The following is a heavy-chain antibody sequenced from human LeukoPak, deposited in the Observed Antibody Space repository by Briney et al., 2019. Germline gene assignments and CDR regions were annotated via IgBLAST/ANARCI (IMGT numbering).Heavy chain of an antibody. V-gene: IGHV3-66*01. CDR2: IYSGGST. Sequence: GGSLRLSCAASGFTVSSNYMSWVRQAPGKGLEWVSVIYSGGSTYYADSVKGRFTISRDNSKNTLYLQMNSLRAEDTAVYYCAREQRYSSSWYFVMVERHRYSYNWFDPWGQGTLVTVSS. CDR1: GFTVSSNY. CDR3: AREQRYSSSWYFVMVERHRYSYNWFDP. J-gene: IGHJ5*02. D-gene: IGHD6-13*01.